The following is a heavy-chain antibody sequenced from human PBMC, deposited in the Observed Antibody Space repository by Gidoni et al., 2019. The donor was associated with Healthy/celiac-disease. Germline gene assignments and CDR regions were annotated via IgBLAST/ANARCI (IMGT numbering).Heavy chain of an antibody. V-gene: IGHV3-23*01. CDR1: GFTFSSYA. CDR2: ISGSGGST. D-gene: IGHD3-22*01. Sequence: EVQLLESGGGLVQPGGSLRLSCAASGFTFSSYAMSWVRQAPGKGLEWVSAISGSGGSTYYADSVKGRFTISRDNSKNTLYLQMNSLRAEDTAVYYCAKLPDSSGYYGASFDYWGQGTLVTVSS. CDR3: AKLPDSSGYYGASFDY. J-gene: IGHJ4*02.